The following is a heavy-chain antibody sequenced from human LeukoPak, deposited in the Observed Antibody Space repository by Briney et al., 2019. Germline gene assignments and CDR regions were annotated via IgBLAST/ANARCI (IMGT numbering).Heavy chain of an antibody. D-gene: IGHD3-10*01. CDR1: GFTFSSYS. J-gene: IGHJ4*02. CDR3: AREEGFGELPHYFDY. Sequence: GGSLRLSCAASGFTFSSYSMNWVRQAPGKGLEWVSPISSSSSYIYYADSVKGRFTISRDNAKNSLYLQMNSLRAEDTAVYYCAREEGFGELPHYFDYWGQGTLVTVSS. CDR2: ISSSSSYI. V-gene: IGHV3-21*01.